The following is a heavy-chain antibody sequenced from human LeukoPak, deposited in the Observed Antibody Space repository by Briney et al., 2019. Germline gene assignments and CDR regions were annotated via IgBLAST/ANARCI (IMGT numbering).Heavy chain of an antibody. D-gene: IGHD2-8*02. V-gene: IGHV1-46*01. CDR1: GYTXTNYY. J-gene: IGHJ4*02. Sequence: ASVKVSCKASGYTXTNYYMHWVRQAPGQGLEWMGLINPPGTNTNYAQKFRGRVTMTRDTSTTTVYMELSSLRSEDTAVYYCAREESGGYFDYWGQGTLVTVSS. CDR2: INPPGTNT. CDR3: AREESGGYFDY.